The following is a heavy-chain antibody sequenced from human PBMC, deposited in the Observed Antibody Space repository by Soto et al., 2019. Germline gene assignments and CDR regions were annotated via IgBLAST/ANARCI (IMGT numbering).Heavy chain of an antibody. CDR3: ARDKITGLFDY. D-gene: IGHD2-8*02. CDR2: INHSGST. V-gene: IGHV4-39*07. Sequence: PSETLSLTCTVSGGSISSSRCHWGWIRQPPGKGLEWIGEINHSGSTNYNPSLKSRVTISVDTSKNQFSLKLTSVTAADTAVYYCARDKITGLFDYWGQGTLVTVSS. CDR1: GGSISSSRCH. J-gene: IGHJ4*02.